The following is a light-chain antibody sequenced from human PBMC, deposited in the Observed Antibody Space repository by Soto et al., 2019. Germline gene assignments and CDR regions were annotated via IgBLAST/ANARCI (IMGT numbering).Light chain of an antibody. V-gene: IGKV3-20*01. CDR3: HQYGISPYT. J-gene: IGKJ2*01. Sequence: EIVLTQSPGTLSLSPGERATLSCRASQRVSSSYLAWYQQKPGQAPRLLIYGASSRATGIPDRVSGSGSGTDFTLTISRLEPEDFAVYYCHQYGISPYTFGQGTQLEIK. CDR1: QRVSSSY. CDR2: GAS.